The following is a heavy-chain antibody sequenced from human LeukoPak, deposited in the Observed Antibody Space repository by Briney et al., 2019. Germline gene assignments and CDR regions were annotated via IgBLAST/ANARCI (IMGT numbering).Heavy chain of an antibody. CDR2: IYTSGST. J-gene: IGHJ5*02. CDR1: GGSITSYY. D-gene: IGHD6-6*01. Sequence: PSETLSLTCTVSGGSITSYYWSWIRQPPGKGLEWIGYIYTSGSTKYNPSLKSRVTMSVDTSKNQFSLKLNSMTAAHTAVYYCARLNDYSSSFDPWGQGTLVTVSS. V-gene: IGHV4-4*09. CDR3: ARLNDYSSSFDP.